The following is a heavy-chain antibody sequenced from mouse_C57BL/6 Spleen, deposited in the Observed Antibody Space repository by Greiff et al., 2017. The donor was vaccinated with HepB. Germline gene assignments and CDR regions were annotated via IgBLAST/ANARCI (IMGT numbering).Heavy chain of an antibody. D-gene: IGHD1-1*01. CDR1: GYSITSGYY. CDR2: ISYDGSN. CDR3: ARGSRLDY. V-gene: IGHV3-6*01. Sequence: EVKLLESGPGLVKPSQSLSLTCSVTGYSITSGYYWNWLRQFPGNKLEWMGYISYDGSNNYNPSLKNRISITRDPSKNQFFLKLNSVTTEDTATYYCARGSRLDYWGQGTTLTVSS. J-gene: IGHJ2*01.